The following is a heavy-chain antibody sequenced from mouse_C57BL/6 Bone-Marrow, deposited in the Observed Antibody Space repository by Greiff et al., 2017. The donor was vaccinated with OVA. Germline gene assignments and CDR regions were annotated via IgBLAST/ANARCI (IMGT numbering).Heavy chain of an antibody. V-gene: IGHV5-4*01. CDR1: GFTFSSYA. D-gene: IGHD1-1*01. CDR3: ARDGGITTVVYWYFDV. CDR2: ISDGGSYI. Sequence: EVMLVESGGGLVKPGGSLKLSCAASGFTFSSYAMSWVRQTPEKRLEWVATISDGGSYIYYPDNVKGRFTISRDNAKNNLYLQMSNLQSEDTAMYYCARDGGITTVVYWYFDVWGTGTTVTVSS. J-gene: IGHJ1*03.